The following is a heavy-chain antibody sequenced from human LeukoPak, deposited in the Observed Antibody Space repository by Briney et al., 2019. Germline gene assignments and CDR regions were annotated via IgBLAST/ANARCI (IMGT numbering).Heavy chain of an antibody. J-gene: IGHJ5*02. CDR1: GFTFSSYA. Sequence: GGSLGLSCAASGFTFSSYAMHWVRQAPGKGLEWVAVISYDGSNKYYADSVKGRFTISRDNSKNTLYLQMNSLRAEDTAVYYCARGGTVVKEGPNWFDPWGQGTLVTVSS. CDR2: ISYDGSNK. CDR3: ARGGTVVKEGPNWFDP. V-gene: IGHV3-30-3*01. D-gene: IGHD4-23*01.